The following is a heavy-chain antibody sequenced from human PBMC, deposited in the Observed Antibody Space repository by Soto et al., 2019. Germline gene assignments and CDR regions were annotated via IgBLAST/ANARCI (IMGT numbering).Heavy chain of an antibody. Sequence: QLQLQESGSGLVKPSQTLSLTCAVSGGSISSGGYSWGWIRQPPGKGLEWIGYIYHSGSTYYNPSLKSRVTISVDRSKNQFSLKLSSVTAADTAVYYCARVNYDYVWGSYRPYGMDVWGQGTTVTVSS. D-gene: IGHD3-16*02. CDR1: GGSISSGGYS. CDR3: ARVNYDYVWGSYRPYGMDV. V-gene: IGHV4-30-2*01. CDR2: IYHSGST. J-gene: IGHJ6*02.